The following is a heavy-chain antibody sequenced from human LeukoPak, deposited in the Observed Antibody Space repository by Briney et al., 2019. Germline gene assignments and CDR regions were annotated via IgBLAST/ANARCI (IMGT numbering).Heavy chain of an antibody. CDR3: ARGVAGVYFYYYMDV. CDR1: GYTFTGYY. D-gene: IGHD1-14*01. Sequence: GASVKVSCKASGYTFTGYYMHWVRQAPGQGLEWMGWINPNNGDTHYARKFQGTVTMTRDTSISTVYMELSSLRSNDAAVYYCARGVAGVYFYYYMDVWGKGTTVTVSS. J-gene: IGHJ6*03. V-gene: IGHV1-2*02. CDR2: INPNNGDT.